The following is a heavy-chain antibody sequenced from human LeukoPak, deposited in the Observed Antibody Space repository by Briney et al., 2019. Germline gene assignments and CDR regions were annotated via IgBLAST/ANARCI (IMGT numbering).Heavy chain of an antibody. Sequence: PGGSLRLSCAASGFTFSSYSMNWVRQAPGKGLEWVSYISSSDSTIYYADSVKGRFTISRDNAKNSLYLQMNSLRAEDTAVYYCARRRYCSSTSCSSRAYYFDYWGQGTLVTVSS. CDR2: ISSSDSTI. J-gene: IGHJ4*02. V-gene: IGHV3-48*01. CDR1: GFTFSSYS. CDR3: ARRRYCSSTSCSSRAYYFDY. D-gene: IGHD2-2*01.